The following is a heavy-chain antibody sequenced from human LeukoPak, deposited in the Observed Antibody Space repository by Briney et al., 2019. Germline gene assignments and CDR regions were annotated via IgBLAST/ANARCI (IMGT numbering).Heavy chain of an antibody. Sequence: GGSLRLSCAASGFTFSSYAVHWVRQAPGKGLEWVAVISYDGSEKYYADSVKGRFTISRDNSKNTLYLQMNSLRAEDTAVYYCARRAGAYSHPYDYWGQGTLVTVSS. V-gene: IGHV3-30*14. D-gene: IGHD4/OR15-4a*01. J-gene: IGHJ4*02. CDR3: ARRAGAYSHPYDY. CDR1: GFTFSSYA. CDR2: ISYDGSEK.